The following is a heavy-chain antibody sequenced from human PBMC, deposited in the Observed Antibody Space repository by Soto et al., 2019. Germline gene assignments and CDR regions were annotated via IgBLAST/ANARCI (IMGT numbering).Heavy chain of an antibody. CDR3: ARDLIDYGDYRVYYFDY. CDR1: GFTFSRDS. Sequence: GGALRLSCAASGFTFSRDSMNWVRQAPGKGLEWVSYISSSSSTIYYADSVKGRFTISRDNAKNSLYLQMNSLRAEDTAVYYCARDLIDYGDYRVYYFDYWGQGT. J-gene: IGHJ4*02. CDR2: ISSSSSTI. D-gene: IGHD4-17*01. V-gene: IGHV3-48*01.